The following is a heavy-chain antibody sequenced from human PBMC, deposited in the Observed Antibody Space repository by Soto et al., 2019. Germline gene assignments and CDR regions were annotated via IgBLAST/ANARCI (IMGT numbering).Heavy chain of an antibody. V-gene: IGHV4-31*03. CDR1: GGSISSGGYY. Sequence: QVQLQESGPGLVKPSQTLSLTCTVSGGSISSGGYYWSWIRQHPGKGLEWIGYIYYSGSTYYNPSLKRRVTISVDTSKNQFSLKLSSVTAADTAVYYCARESGAGYYYGSGSPNWFDPWGQGTLVTVSS. D-gene: IGHD3-10*01. J-gene: IGHJ5*02. CDR2: IYYSGST. CDR3: ARESGAGYYYGSGSPNWFDP.